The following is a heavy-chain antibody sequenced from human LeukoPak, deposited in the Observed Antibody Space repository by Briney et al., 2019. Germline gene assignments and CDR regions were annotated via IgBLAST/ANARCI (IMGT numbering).Heavy chain of an antibody. Sequence: SGTLSLTCTVSGGSINGYYWNWIRQPPGKALEWIGFIYSSGTTNYNPSLKSRVTISLDTSNKQFSLRLTSVTAADTAVYFCARVASRSISSRCFDHWGQGTLVTVSS. CDR3: ARVASRSISSRCFDH. J-gene: IGHJ4*02. D-gene: IGHD6-6*01. V-gene: IGHV4-4*08. CDR1: GGSINGYY. CDR2: IYSSGTT.